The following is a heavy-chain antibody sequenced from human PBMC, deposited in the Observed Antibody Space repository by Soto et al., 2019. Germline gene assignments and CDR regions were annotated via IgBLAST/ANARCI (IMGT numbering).Heavy chain of an antibody. V-gene: IGHV3-30-3*01. CDR2: ISYDGSNK. J-gene: IGHJ4*02. D-gene: IGHD1-26*01. Sequence: RGSLRLSCAASGFTFSSYAMHWVRQAPGKGLEWVAVISYDGSNKYYADSVKGRFTISRDNSKNTLYLQMKRLRAEDTAVYYCARDRWARVRYFDYWGQGPLVTVSS. CDR1: GFTFSSYA. CDR3: ARDRWARVRYFDY.